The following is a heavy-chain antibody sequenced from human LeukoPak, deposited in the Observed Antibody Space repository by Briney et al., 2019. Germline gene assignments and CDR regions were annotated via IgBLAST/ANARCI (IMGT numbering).Heavy chain of an antibody. CDR2: IYTSGST. CDR1: GGSISSGSYY. J-gene: IGHJ4*02. Sequence: PSETLSLTCTVSGGSISSGSYYWSWIRQPAGRGLEWIGRIYTSGSTNYSPSLKSRVTISVDTSKNQFSLKLSSVTAADTAVYYCARDHVVRGVYSIWGQGTLVTVSS. CDR3: ARDHVVRGVYSI. D-gene: IGHD3-10*01. V-gene: IGHV4-61*02.